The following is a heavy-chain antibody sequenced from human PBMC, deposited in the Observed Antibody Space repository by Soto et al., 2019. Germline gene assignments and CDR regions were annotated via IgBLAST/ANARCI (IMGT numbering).Heavy chain of an antibody. J-gene: IGHJ3*02. CDR3: ASTDYDILTGWTFAFDI. Sequence: GESLKISCKGSGYSFTSYWIGWVRRMPGKGLEWMGIIYPGDSDTRYSPSFQGQVTISADKSISTAYLQWSSLKASDTAMYYCASTDYDILTGWTFAFDIWGQGTMVTVSS. CDR1: GYSFTSYW. CDR2: IYPGDSDT. V-gene: IGHV5-51*01. D-gene: IGHD3-9*01.